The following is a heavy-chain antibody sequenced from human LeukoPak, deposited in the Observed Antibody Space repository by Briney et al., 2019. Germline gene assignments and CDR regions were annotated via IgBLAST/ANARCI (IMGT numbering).Heavy chain of an antibody. CDR2: ISAYNGNT. Sequence: ASVKVSCKASGGTLSSYAISWVRQAPGQGLEGMGWISAYNGNTNYAQKLQGRVTMTTDTSTSTAYMELRSLRSDDTAVYYCARDTPSDPNYGMGVWGQGTTVTVSS. CDR3: ARDTPSDPNYGMGV. D-gene: IGHD2-21*02. J-gene: IGHJ6*02. CDR1: GGTLSSYA. V-gene: IGHV1-18*01.